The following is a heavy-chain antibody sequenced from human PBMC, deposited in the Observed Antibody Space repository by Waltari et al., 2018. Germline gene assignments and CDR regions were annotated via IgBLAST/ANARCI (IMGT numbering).Heavy chain of an antibody. CDR1: GASITSTKHY. Sequence: QLQLQESGPGLVKPSETLSLTCSVSGASITSTKHYWGWIRQPPGQGLEWIATISYNGATYSSPSLRGRVTVSRDTSMNYVSLKLGSVTAADTAVCYCATYIGASVGTAAFDVWGQGTMVTVSS. J-gene: IGHJ3*01. CDR2: ISYNGAT. D-gene: IGHD5-12*01. V-gene: IGHV4-39*02. CDR3: ATYIGASVGTAAFDV.